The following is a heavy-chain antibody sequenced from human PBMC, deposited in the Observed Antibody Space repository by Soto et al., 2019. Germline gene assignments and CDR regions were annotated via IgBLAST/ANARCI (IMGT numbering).Heavy chain of an antibody. D-gene: IGHD6-13*01. V-gene: IGHV3-66*01. Sequence: GGSLRLSCAASGFTVSSNYMSWVRQAPGKGLEWVSVIYSGGSTYYADSVKGRFTISRDNSKNTLYLQMNSLRAEDTAVYYCARDLTSSWFTFDYWGQGTLVTVSS. CDR1: GFTVSSNY. J-gene: IGHJ4*02. CDR2: IYSGGST. CDR3: ARDLTSSWFTFDY.